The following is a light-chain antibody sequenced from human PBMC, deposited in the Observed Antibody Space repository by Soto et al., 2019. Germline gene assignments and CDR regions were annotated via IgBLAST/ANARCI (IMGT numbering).Light chain of an antibody. CDR2: GAS. V-gene: IGKV3-20*01. CDR1: QSVSSDY. Sequence: EIVLTQSPGTLSLSPGERATLSCRASQSVSSDYLAWYQQKPGQAPRLLICGASSRATGIPDRFSGSGSGTDFTLTISRLEPEDFAVYYCQYYGSSPKTFGQGTKLEIK. J-gene: IGKJ2*01. CDR3: QYYGSSPKT.